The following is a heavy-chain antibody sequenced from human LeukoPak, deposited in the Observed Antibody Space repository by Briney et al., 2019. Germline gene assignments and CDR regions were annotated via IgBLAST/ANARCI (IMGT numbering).Heavy chain of an antibody. V-gene: IGHV1-24*01. Sequence: ASVKVSCKVSGYSLIEVAMHWVRQAPGKGLEWVGSFVPEDGEDGETHYGQKFQGRVTMTEDASTDTAYMELSSLTSEDTAVYYCAMTDRYAGRPFDYWGQGTLVTVSS. D-gene: IGHD1-1*01. CDR3: AMTDRYAGRPFDY. CDR1: GYSLIEVA. CDR2: FVPEDGEDGET. J-gene: IGHJ4*02.